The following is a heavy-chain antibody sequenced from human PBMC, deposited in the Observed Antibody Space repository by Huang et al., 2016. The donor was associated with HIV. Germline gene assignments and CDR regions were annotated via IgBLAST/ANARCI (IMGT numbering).Heavy chain of an antibody. CDR3: ARGYGSGSPYFDL. Sequence: EVQLVESGGGLVQPGGSLRLSCAASGFTFNTYAMNWVRQAPGKGLEYGSVITSNGGSTYHADSVKGRFTISRDNSKNTLFLQMGSLRAEDMAVYYCARGYGSGSPYFDLWGRGTLVTVSS. J-gene: IGHJ2*01. CDR1: GFTFNTYA. V-gene: IGHV3-64*07. D-gene: IGHD3-10*01. CDR2: ITSNGGST.